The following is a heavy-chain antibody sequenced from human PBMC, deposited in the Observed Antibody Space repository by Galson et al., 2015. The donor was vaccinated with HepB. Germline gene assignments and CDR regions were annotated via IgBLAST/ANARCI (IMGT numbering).Heavy chain of an antibody. Sequence: SLRLSCAVSGFTFTNYAMSWVRQAPGKGLEWVSAIGTRGGTYYVDSVKGRFTISRDNSKDTVYLQMNSLRVEDTAIYYCAKGRGAYTTSSTRYFDYWGRGTLVTVSS. J-gene: IGHJ4*02. CDR3: AKGRGAYTTSSTRYFDY. CDR2: IGTRGGT. D-gene: IGHD3-16*01. V-gene: IGHV3-23*01. CDR1: GFTFTNYA.